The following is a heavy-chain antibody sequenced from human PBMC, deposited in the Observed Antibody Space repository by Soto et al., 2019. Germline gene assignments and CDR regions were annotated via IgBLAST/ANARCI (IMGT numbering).Heavy chain of an antibody. CDR3: ARQGSGWSNENWFDP. Sequence: ASVKVSCKASGYTFTSYYMHWVRQAPGQGLEWMGIINPSGGSTSYAQKFQGRVTMTRDTPTSTVYMELSSLRSEDTAMYYCARQGSGWSNENWFDPWGQGTLVTVSS. CDR2: INPSGGST. V-gene: IGHV1-46*01. D-gene: IGHD6-19*01. J-gene: IGHJ5*02. CDR1: GYTFTSYY.